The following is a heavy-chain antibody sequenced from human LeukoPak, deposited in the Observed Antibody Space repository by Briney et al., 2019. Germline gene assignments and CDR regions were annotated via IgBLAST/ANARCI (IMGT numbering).Heavy chain of an antibody. V-gene: IGHV1-3*01. J-gene: IGHJ4*01. CDR3: ARDSGSGNNDY. CDR2: ISAGNGNT. D-gene: IGHD1-26*01. CDR1: GYTFTSYA. Sequence: ASVNVSCKASGYTFTSYAIHWVRQAPGQRLEWMGWISAGNGNTKYSQNFQGRVTFISNTSATTAFMELSSLRSEDAAVYYCARDSGSGNNDYWGQEPWSPSPQ.